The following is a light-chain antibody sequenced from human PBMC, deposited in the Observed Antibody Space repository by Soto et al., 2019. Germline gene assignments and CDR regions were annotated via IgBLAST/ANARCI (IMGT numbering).Light chain of an antibody. CDR1: SSDVGAYNY. Sequence: QSVLTQPASVSGSPGQSITISCTGTSSDVGAYNYDSWYQQYPGEAPKVIIYDVSHRPAGVSNRFSGSKSGNTASLTISGLQTQDVADYYCSSYTSATTYVFGTGTNVNVL. V-gene: IGLV2-14*01. J-gene: IGLJ1*01. CDR3: SSYTSATTYV. CDR2: DVS.